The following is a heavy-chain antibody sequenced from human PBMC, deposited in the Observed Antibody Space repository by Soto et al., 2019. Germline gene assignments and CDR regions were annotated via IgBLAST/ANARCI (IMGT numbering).Heavy chain of an antibody. J-gene: IGHJ5*02. CDR1: GGSISSGDYY. CDR2: IYYIGST. V-gene: IGHV4-30-4*01. Sequence: QVQLQESGPGLVKPSQTLSLTCTVSGGSISSGDYYWSWIRQPPGKCLEWIGYIYYIGSTYYIPSLKSRVTISVDTSKNQCSLKLSSVTAADTAVYYCARESSAANNWFDPWGQGTLVTVSS. CDR3: ARESSAANNWFDP.